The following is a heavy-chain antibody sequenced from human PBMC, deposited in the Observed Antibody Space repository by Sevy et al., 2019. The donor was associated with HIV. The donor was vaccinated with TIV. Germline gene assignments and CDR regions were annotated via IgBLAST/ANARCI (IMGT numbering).Heavy chain of an antibody. D-gene: IGHD6-19*01. Sequence: GGSLRLSCTASGCTFSDYAMSWVRQAPGKGLEWVGFIKTKTYGGTTEYAASVKGRFIISRDDSKNIAYLQMNSLKTEDTAVYSCTRDLYGSGWFYFDYWRQGTLVTVSS. J-gene: IGHJ4*02. CDR2: IKTKTYGGTT. CDR3: TRDLYGSGWFYFDY. CDR1: GCTFSDYA. V-gene: IGHV3-49*04.